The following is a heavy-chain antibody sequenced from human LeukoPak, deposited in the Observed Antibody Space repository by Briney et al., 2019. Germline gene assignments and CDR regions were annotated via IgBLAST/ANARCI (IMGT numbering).Heavy chain of an antibody. Sequence: EPGGSLRLSCAAPGFTFSRYAMHWVRQAPGKGLEWVAFIWNDGSNQNYPASVKGRFTISRDNSKKMVYVQMNSLRVDDTAVYYCARDWYYDSAGYFPYWGLGTLVTVCS. V-gene: IGHV3-33*01. D-gene: IGHD3-22*01. CDR1: GFTFSRYA. J-gene: IGHJ4*02. CDR3: ARDWYYDSAGYFPY. CDR2: IWNDGSNQ.